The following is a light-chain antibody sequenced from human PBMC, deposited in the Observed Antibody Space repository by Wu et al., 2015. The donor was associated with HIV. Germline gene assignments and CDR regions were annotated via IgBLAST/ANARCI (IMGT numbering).Light chain of an antibody. J-gene: IGKJ4*01. CDR3: QSRWT. V-gene: IGKV1D-8*01. Sequence: VIWMTQSPSLLSASTGDRVTISCRVSQGISSYLAWYQQKPGKAPELLIYGASILQSGVPSRFSGSGSGTNFTLTISCLQSEDVATYYCQSRWTFGGGTKVEIK. CDR1: QGISSY. CDR2: GAS.